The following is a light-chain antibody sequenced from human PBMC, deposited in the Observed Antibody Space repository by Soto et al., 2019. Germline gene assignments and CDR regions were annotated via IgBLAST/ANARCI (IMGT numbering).Light chain of an antibody. V-gene: IGLV2-8*01. CDR1: SSDVGGYNY. CDR2: EVS. CDR3: SPYAGILTGV. J-gene: IGLJ2*01. Sequence: QSAPTQPPSASGSPGQSATISCTGTSSDVGGYNYGSWYQQYPGKAPKLMIYEVSKRPSGVPDRFSGSKSGNTASLTVSGLQPEEEADCYCSPYAGILTGVFGGGTNLTVL.